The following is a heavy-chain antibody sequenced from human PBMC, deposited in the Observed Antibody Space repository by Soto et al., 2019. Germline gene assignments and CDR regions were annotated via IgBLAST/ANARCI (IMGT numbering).Heavy chain of an antibody. D-gene: IGHD5-12*01. J-gene: IGHJ3*02. CDR1: GGSISSYY. CDR2: IYYSGST. Sequence: SETLSLTCTVSGGSISSYYWSWIRQPPGKGLEWIGYIYYSGSTNYNPSLKSRVPISVDTSKNQFSLKLSSVTAADTAVYYCARQERDGYNYAFDIWGQGTMVTVSS. V-gene: IGHV4-59*08. CDR3: ARQERDGYNYAFDI.